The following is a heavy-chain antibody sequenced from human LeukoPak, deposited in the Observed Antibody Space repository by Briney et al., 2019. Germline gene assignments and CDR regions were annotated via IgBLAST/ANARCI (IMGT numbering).Heavy chain of an antibody. Sequence: SETLSLTCTVSGGSISSYYWSWIRQPPGKGLEWIGYIHYSGSTNYNPSLKSRVTISVDTSKNEFSLRLSSVTAADTAVYYCARESPYSSSSPWDSWGQGTLVTVSS. CDR2: IHYSGST. CDR1: GGSISSYY. J-gene: IGHJ4*02. D-gene: IGHD6-6*01. V-gene: IGHV4-59*01. CDR3: ARESPYSSSSPWDS.